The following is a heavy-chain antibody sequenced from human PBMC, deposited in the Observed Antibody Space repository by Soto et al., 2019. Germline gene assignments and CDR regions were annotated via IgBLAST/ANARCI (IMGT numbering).Heavy chain of an antibody. CDR3: ARVDSQSIFGVVIHDY. V-gene: IGHV4-31*03. J-gene: IGHJ4*02. CDR2: IYYSGST. CDR1: GGSISSGGYY. Sequence: SETLSLTCTVSGGSISSGGYYWSWIRQHPGKGLEWIGYIYYSGSTYYNPSLKSRVTISVDTSKNQFSLKLSSVTAADTAVYYCARVDSQSIFGVVIHDYWGQGTLVTVSS. D-gene: IGHD3-3*01.